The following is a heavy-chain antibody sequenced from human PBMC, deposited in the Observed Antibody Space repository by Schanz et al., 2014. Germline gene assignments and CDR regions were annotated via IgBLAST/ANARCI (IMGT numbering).Heavy chain of an antibody. CDR1: GITFSSHS. CDR2: ITYNGGTI. J-gene: IGHJ6*02. CDR3: LAPDYGMDV. Sequence: EVHLVESGGGLVQPGGSLRLSCAASGITFSSHSFNWVRQAPGKGLEWISYITYNGGTIYYADSVKGRFTISRDNAKNSLYLEMNSLRAEDTALYYCLAPDYGMDVWGQGTTVTVSS. V-gene: IGHV3-48*01.